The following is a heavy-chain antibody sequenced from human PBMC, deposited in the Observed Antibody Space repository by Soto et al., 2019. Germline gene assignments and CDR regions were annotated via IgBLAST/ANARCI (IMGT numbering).Heavy chain of an antibody. CDR2: INHSGGT. J-gene: IGHJ4*02. CDR3: ASSYGDYVSY. V-gene: IGHV4-34*01. CDR1: GGSFSDFY. Sequence: SETLSLTCAVYGGSFSDFYWTWIRQLPGKGLEWIGEINHSGGTNYNPSFKCRVTISVDTSKNQFSLKLSSVTAADTAVYYCASSYGDYVSYWGQGTLVTVSS. D-gene: IGHD4-17*01.